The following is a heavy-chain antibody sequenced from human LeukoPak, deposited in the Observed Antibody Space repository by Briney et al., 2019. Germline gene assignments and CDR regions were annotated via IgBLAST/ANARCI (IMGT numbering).Heavy chain of an antibody. CDR3: TTFSSGWYGAFDI. V-gene: IGHV3-15*01. CDR2: IKSKTDGGTT. J-gene: IGHJ3*02. D-gene: IGHD6-19*01. CDR1: GFTFSNAW. Sequence: GGSLRLSCAASGFTFSNAWMSWVRQAPGKGLEWVGRIKSKTDGGTTDYAAPVKGRFTISRDDSINTLYLQMNSLKTEDTAVYYCTTFSSGWYGAFDIWGQGTMVTVSS.